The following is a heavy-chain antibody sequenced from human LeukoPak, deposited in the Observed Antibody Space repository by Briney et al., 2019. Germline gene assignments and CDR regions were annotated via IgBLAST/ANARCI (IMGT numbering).Heavy chain of an antibody. CDR2: IYYSGGT. CDR3: ARRLSTYSSSPYFDY. J-gene: IGHJ4*02. D-gene: IGHD6-6*01. CDR1: GGSVRSDISH. V-gene: IGHV4-39*01. Sequence: SETLSLTCSVSGGSVRSDISHWSWIRQPPGKGLEWIGSIYYSGGTYYNPSLKSRVTISVDTSKNQFSLKLSSVTAADTAVYYCARRLSTYSSSPYFDYWGQGTLVTVSS.